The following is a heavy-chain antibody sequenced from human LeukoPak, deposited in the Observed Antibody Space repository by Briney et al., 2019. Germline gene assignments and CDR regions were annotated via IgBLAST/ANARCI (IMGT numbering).Heavy chain of an antibody. CDR2: ISWNSANV. J-gene: IGHJ4*02. D-gene: IGHD2-2*01. CDR1: GFTFDRYA. Sequence: GGSLRLSCAASGFTFDRYAMHWVRQAPGKGLEWVSGISWNSANVAYADSVKGRFTISRGNTKSSLYLQMNSLTAEDTAFYYCESRHCIGCSCYAFDNWGQGSLVTVSS. CDR3: ESRHCIGCSCYAFDN. V-gene: IGHV3-9*01.